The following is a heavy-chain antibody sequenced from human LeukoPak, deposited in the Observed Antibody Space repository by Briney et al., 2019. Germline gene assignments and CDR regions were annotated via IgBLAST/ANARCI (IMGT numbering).Heavy chain of an antibody. CDR3: ARGGLLWFGEFNWFDP. CDR1: GGSISSGGYS. V-gene: IGHV4-61*08. J-gene: IGHJ5*02. Sequence: SETLSLTCAVSGGSISSGGYSWSWIRQPPGKGLEWIGYIYYSGSTNYNPSLKSRVTISVDTSKNQFSLKLSSVTAADTAVYYCARGGLLWFGEFNWFDPWGQGTLVTVSS. CDR2: IYYSGST. D-gene: IGHD3-10*01.